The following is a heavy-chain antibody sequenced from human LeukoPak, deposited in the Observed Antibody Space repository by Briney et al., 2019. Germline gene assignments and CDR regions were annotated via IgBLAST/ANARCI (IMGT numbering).Heavy chain of an antibody. CDR1: GFTFNDYA. CDR3: AKGGYDLDYYFDY. CDR2: ISWNSGSI. Sequence: PGGSLRLSCAASGFTFNDYAMHWVRQAPGKGLEWVSGISWNSGSIGYADSVKGRFTMSRDNAKNSLYLQMNSLRAEDTALYYCAKGGYDLDYYFDYWGQGIVVTVSS. V-gene: IGHV3-9*01. J-gene: IGHJ4*02. D-gene: IGHD2-2*01.